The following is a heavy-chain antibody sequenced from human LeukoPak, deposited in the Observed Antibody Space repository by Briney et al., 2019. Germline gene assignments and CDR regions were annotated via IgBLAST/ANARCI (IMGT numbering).Heavy chain of an antibody. CDR3: ARGLSTSRITMMGY. D-gene: IGHD3-22*01. Sequence: ASVKVSCKASGYTFTSYDINWVRQAAGQGLEWMGWMNPNRGNTVYAQNFQGRVTMTRNTSISTAYMELSGLGSEDTAVYYCARGLSTSRITMMGYWGQGTLVTVSS. J-gene: IGHJ4*02. CDR1: GYTFTSYD. V-gene: IGHV1-8*01. CDR2: MNPNRGNT.